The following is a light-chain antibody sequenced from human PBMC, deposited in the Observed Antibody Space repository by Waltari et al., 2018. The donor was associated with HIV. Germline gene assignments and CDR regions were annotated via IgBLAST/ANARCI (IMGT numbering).Light chain of an antibody. V-gene: IGLV2-23*02. CDR1: SSNVGSDDL. CDR3: CSCPRSGIRYV. CDR2: EVT. Sequence: QSALTQPASVSGSPGQSITISCTGTSSNVGSDDLVSWYRQHPGEAPKLIIYEVTKRPSVVSNRFSGSKSGNTASLTISGLQAEDEADYYCCSCPRSGIRYVFGTGTKVTVL. J-gene: IGLJ1*01.